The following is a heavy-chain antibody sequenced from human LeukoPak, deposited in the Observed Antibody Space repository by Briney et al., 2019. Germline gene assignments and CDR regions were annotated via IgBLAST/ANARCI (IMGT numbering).Heavy chain of an antibody. CDR2: IYYSGNT. CDR1: GGSISSGDYS. V-gene: IGHV4-30-4*01. CDR3: ARDKMATIYVAY. D-gene: IGHD5-24*01. Sequence: ASQTLSLTCTVSGGSISSGDYSWSWLRQPPGQGLEWIGYIYYSGNTYYNPSLKRRVTISVDTSKNQLSLKLSSVTAADTAVYYCARDKMATIYVAYWGQGTGVSVSS. J-gene: IGHJ4*02.